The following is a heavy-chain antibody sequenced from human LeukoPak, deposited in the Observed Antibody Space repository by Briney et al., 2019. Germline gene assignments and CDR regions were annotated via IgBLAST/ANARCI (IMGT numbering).Heavy chain of an antibody. CDR2: IIPIFGTA. Sequence: GASVKVSCKASGGTFSSYAISWVRQAPAQGLEWMGGIIPIFGTANYAQKFQGRVTITTDESTSTAYMELSSLRSEDTAVYYCASSTWFGELLNWFDPWGQGTLVTVSS. CDR3: ASSTWFGELLNWFDP. V-gene: IGHV1-69*05. CDR1: GGTFSSYA. D-gene: IGHD3-10*01. J-gene: IGHJ5*02.